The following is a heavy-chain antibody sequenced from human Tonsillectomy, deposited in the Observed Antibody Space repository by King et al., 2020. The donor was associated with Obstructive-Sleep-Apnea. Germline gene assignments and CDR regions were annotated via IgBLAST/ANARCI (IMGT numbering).Heavy chain of an antibody. CDR1: GDSISNYY. CDR2: IYTSEST. CDR3: ARDYEVPAASKLYYYYYGLDV. Sequence: QLQESGQGLVKPSETLSLTCTVSGDSISNYYWSWIRQPAGKGLEWIGHIYTSESTNYNPSLKSRVTMSVDTSKNQFSLQLSSVTAADTAVYYCARDYEVPAASKLYYYYYGLDVWGQGTTVTVSS. D-gene: IGHD2-2*01. V-gene: IGHV4-4*07. J-gene: IGHJ6*02.